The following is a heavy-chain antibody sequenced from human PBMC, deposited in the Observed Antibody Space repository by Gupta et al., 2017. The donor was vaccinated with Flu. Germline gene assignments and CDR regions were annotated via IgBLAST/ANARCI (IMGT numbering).Heavy chain of an antibody. CDR2: ISYDGTNK. CDR3: ARATKVIAVATN. Sequence: AASGFIFSSYAIHWVRQAPGKGLEWVAVISYDGTNKYYADSVKGRFTISRDNSKNTLYLQMNSLRAEDTAVYYCARATKVIAVATNWGQGTLVTVSS. D-gene: IGHD6-19*01. V-gene: IGHV3-30-3*01. CDR1: GFIFSSYA. J-gene: IGHJ4*02.